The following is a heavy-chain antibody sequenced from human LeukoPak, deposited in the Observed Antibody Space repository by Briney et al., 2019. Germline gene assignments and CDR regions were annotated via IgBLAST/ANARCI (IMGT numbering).Heavy chain of an antibody. Sequence: GGSLRLSCAASGFTFSSYAMSWVRQAPGKGLEWVSAISGSGGNTYYADSVKGRFTISRHNSKNTLYLQMNSLRAEDTAVYYCAKGARLYYDFWSGYSPIFNYFDYWGQGTLVTVSS. CDR2: ISGSGGNT. CDR1: GFTFSSYA. CDR3: AKGARLYYDFWSGYSPIFNYFDY. D-gene: IGHD3-3*01. V-gene: IGHV3-23*01. J-gene: IGHJ4*02.